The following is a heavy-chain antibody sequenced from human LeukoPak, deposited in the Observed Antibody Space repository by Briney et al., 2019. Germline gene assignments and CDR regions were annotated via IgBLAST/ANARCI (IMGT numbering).Heavy chain of an antibody. J-gene: IGHJ4*02. CDR2: IHSGGST. V-gene: IGHV3-53*05. CDR3: AKDLPTPYFDY. Sequence: GGSLRLSCAASGFTVSGYYMNWVRQAPGKGLERVSVIHSGGSTNYADSVKGRFTISRDNSKTTLFLQMNSLRAEDTAVYYCAKDLPTPYFDYWGQGTLVTVSS. D-gene: IGHD4-23*01. CDR1: GFTVSGYY.